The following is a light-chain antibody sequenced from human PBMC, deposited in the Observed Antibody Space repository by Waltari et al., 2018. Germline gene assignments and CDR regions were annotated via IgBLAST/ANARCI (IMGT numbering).Light chain of an antibody. V-gene: IGKV1-5*03. J-gene: IGKJ1*01. CDR1: QSISSW. CDR2: KAS. Sequence: DIQMTQSPSTLSASVGDRVTITCWASQSISSWLAWYQQNPGKAPKLLIYKASSLESGVPSRFSGSGSGTEFTLTISSLQPDDFATYYCQQYSSYWTFGQGTKVESK. CDR3: QQYSSYWT.